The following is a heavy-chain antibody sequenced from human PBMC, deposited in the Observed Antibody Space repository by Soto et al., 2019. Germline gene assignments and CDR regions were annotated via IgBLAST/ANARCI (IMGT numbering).Heavy chain of an antibody. CDR3: VKDRAQQLIPGHWLDP. CDR1: GFTFSDYV. V-gene: IGHV3-23*01. CDR2: ISVGGGSA. J-gene: IGHJ5*02. D-gene: IGHD6-13*01. Sequence: GGSLRLSCVASGFTFSDYVMTWVRQAPEKGLEWVSTISVGGGSAYYADSVKGRFAISRDNSKNTLYLQLNSLRAEDTAVYYCVKDRAQQLIPGHWLDPWGQGTLVTVSS.